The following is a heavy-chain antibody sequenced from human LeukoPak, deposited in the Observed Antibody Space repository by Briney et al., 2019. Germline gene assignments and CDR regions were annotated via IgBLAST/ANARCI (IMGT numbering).Heavy chain of an antibody. D-gene: IGHD6-6*01. V-gene: IGHV3-7*01. CDR3: ARLIGDRTIYDY. Sequence: PGGSLRLSCAASGFSFRTYCMSWVRQAPGKGLEWVASINQGGSETYYVESVKGRFTISRDNAMNSFFLQMNSLRAEDTAVYYCARLIGDRTIYDYWGQGTLVTVSS. CDR1: GFSFRTYC. CDR2: INQGGSET. J-gene: IGHJ4*02.